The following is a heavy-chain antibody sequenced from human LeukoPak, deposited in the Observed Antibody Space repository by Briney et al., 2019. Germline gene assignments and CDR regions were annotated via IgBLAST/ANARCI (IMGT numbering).Heavy chain of an antibody. CDR1: GGSVSSGNYY. V-gene: IGHV4-61*01. CDR2: IFSSGRT. D-gene: IGHD3-22*01. J-gene: IGHJ4*02. Sequence: SETLSLTCTVSGGSVSSGNYYWNWIRQPPGKGLEWIGYIFSSGRTSYNPSLKSRVTISVDTSKNQFSLKLSSVTAADTAVYYCASRTYNYYDSSGYYRYWGQGTLVTVSS. CDR3: ASRTYNYYDSSGYYRY.